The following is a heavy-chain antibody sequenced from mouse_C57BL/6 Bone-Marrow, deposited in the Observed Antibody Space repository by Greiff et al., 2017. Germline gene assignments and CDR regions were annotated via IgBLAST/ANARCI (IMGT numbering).Heavy chain of an antibody. Sequence: VQLQQPGAELVKPGASVKLSCKASGYTFTSYWMHWVKQRPGQGLEWIGMIHPNSGSTNYNEKFTSKATLTVDKSSSTSYMQLNSLTSEDAAVYYCARSYNWVPYYYAMDYWGQGTSVTVSS. CDR1: GYTFTSYW. CDR2: IHPNSGST. J-gene: IGHJ4*01. CDR3: ARSYNWVPYYYAMDY. V-gene: IGHV1-64*01. D-gene: IGHD4-1*01.